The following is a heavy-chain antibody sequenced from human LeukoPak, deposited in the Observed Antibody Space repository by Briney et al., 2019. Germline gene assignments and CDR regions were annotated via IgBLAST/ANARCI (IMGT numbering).Heavy chain of an antibody. CDR1: GGSINSYY. CDR2: IYTSGST. J-gene: IGHJ4*02. Sequence: PSETLSLTCTVSGGSINSYYWSWIRQPAGKGLEWIGRIYTSGSTNYNPSLKSRVTMSVDTSKNQFSLKLSSVTAADTAVYYCASSYSSSSGLVFDYWGQGTLVTVSS. CDR3: ASSYSSSSGLVFDY. D-gene: IGHD6-6*01. V-gene: IGHV4-4*07.